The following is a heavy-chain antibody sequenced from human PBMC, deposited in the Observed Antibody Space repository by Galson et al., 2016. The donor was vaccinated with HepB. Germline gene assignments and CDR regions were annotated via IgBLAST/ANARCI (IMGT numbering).Heavy chain of an antibody. V-gene: IGHV1-3*01. D-gene: IGHD6-19*01. CDR2: IDVGNGAT. CDR3: ARSSSGWYGENNRFDP. CDR1: GYSFISYS. J-gene: IGHJ5*02. Sequence: SVKVSCKASGYSFISYSMHWVRQAPGQRLEWMGWIDVGNGATKYSQKFQGRLTITRDTSASTAYMDLNSPTSEETAVYYCARSSSGWYGENNRFDPWGQGTLVTVSS.